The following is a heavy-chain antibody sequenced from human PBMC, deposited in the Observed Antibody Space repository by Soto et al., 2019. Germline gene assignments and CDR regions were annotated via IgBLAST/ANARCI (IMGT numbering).Heavy chain of an antibody. CDR1: GFTFSSYA. Sequence: XVSLRLSCAASGFTFSSYAMSWVRQAPGKGLEWVSAISGSGGSTYYADSVKGRFTISRDNSKNTLYLQMNSLRAEDTAVYYCAKDLSGSYYLFYYYGMDVWGQGTTVTVSS. J-gene: IGHJ6*02. D-gene: IGHD1-26*01. V-gene: IGHV3-23*01. CDR2: ISGSGGST. CDR3: AKDLSGSYYLFYYYGMDV.